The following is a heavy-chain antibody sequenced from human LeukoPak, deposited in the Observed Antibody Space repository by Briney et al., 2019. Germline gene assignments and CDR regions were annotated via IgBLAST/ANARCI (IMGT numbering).Heavy chain of an antibody. V-gene: IGHV3-21*01. J-gene: IGHJ4*02. CDR1: GFTFSSYS. D-gene: IGHD6-19*01. CDR2: ISSSSSYI. Sequence: GGSLRLSCAASGFTFSSYSMNWVRQAPGKGLEWVSSISSSSSYIYYADSVKGRFTISRDNAKNSLYLQMNSLRAEDTAVYYCARERVAGTGGAYFDYWGQGTLVTVSS. CDR3: ARERVAGTGGAYFDY.